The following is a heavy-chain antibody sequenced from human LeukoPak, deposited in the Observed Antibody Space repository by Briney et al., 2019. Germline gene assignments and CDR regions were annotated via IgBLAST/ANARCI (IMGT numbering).Heavy chain of an antibody. J-gene: IGHJ4*02. Sequence: GGSLRLSCAASGFTFSSYGMHWVRQAPGKGLEWVAVISYDGSNKYYADSVKGRFTISRDNSKNTLYLQMNSLRAEDTAAYYCAKDPTLGNYDSSGYAPLDYWGQGTLVTVSS. CDR1: GFTFSSYG. CDR3: AKDPTLGNYDSSGYAPLDY. D-gene: IGHD3-22*01. V-gene: IGHV3-30*18. CDR2: ISYDGSNK.